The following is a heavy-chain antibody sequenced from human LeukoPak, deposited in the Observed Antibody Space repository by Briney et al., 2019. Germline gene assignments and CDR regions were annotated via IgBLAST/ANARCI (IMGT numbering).Heavy chain of an antibody. CDR3: ARGVALPYSSSWYGYTADPYWYFDL. Sequence: SETLSLTCTVSGGSISSYYWSWIRQPPGKGLEWIGYIYYSGSTNYNPSLKSRVTISVDTSKNQFSLKLSSVTAADTAVYYCARGVALPYSSSWYGYTADPYWYFDLWGRGTLVTVSS. D-gene: IGHD6-13*01. J-gene: IGHJ2*01. CDR1: GGSISSYY. CDR2: IYYSGST. V-gene: IGHV4-59*01.